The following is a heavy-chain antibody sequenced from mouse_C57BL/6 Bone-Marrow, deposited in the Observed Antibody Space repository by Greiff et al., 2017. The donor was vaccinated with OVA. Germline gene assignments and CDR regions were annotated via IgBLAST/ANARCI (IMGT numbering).Heavy chain of an antibody. D-gene: IGHD1-1*01. CDR1: GFTFSSYG. J-gene: IGHJ2*01. V-gene: IGHV5-6*01. CDR2: ISSGGSYT. Sequence: EVQLVESGGDLVKPGGSLKLSCAASGFTFSSYGMSWVRQTPDKRLEWVATISSGGSYTYYPDSVKGRFTISRDNSKNTLYLQMRSLKSEDTAMDYCARHGDYGSFFDYGGQGTTLTVSS. CDR3: ARHGDYGSFFDY.